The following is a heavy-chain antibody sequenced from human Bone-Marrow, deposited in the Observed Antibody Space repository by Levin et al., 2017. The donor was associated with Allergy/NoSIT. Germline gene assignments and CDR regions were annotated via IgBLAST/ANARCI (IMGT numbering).Heavy chain of an antibody. D-gene: IGHD3-10*01. Sequence: GGSLRLSCSASGFTFDLFGMNWVRQAPGKGLQWVAVISYDGGNENYAESVKGRFTISRDNSKNMLFLQMNSLRPDDTAVYYCAKDVSSGIKGMDVWGQGTTVSVSS. V-gene: IGHV3-30*18. J-gene: IGHJ6*02. CDR1: GFTFDLFG. CDR2: ISYDGGNE. CDR3: AKDVSSGIKGMDV.